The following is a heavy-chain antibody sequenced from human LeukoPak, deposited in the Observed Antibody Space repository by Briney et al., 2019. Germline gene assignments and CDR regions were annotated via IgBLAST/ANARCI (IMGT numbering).Heavy chain of an antibody. CDR1: GFTFSSYA. V-gene: IGHV3-30-3*01. D-gene: IGHD2-2*01. Sequence: GRSLRLFCAASGFTFSSYAMHWVRQAPGKGLEWVAVISYDGSNKYYADSVKGRFTISRDNSKNTLYLQMNSLRAEDTAVYYCARDGAVVVPAAISGLMDVWGQGTTVTVSS. CDR3: ARDGAVVVPAAISGLMDV. J-gene: IGHJ6*02. CDR2: ISYDGSNK.